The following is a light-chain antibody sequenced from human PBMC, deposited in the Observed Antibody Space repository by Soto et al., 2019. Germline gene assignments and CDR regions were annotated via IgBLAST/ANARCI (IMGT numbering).Light chain of an antibody. CDR2: DAS. J-gene: IGKJ3*01. CDR3: QQRINWPPT. Sequence: EFVLTQSPATLSLSPGERATLSCRASQGISNYLAWYQQKPGQAPRLLIYDASNRATGIPARFSGSGSGTDFTLTISSLEPEDSAIYYCQQRINWPPTFGPRTKVDIK. V-gene: IGKV3-11*01. CDR1: QGISNY.